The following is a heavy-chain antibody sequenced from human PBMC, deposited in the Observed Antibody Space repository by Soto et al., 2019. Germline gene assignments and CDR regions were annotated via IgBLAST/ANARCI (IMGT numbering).Heavy chain of an antibody. CDR3: ARDVVVVPAAEDYFDY. D-gene: IGHD2-2*01. V-gene: IGHV1-3*01. CDR1: GYTFTSYA. J-gene: IGHJ4*02. CDR2: INAGNGNT. Sequence: ASVKVSCKASGYTFTSYAMHWVRQAPGQRLEWMGWINAGNGNTKYSQKFQGRVTIIRDTSASTAYMELSSLRSEDTAVYYCARDVVVVPAAEDYFDYWGQGTLVTVSS.